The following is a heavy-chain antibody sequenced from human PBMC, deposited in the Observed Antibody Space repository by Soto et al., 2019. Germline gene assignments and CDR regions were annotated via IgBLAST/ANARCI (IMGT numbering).Heavy chain of an antibody. CDR3: ARRQAPSSGYHDAFDI. CDR2: IYPGDSDT. CDR1: GYSFTSYW. J-gene: IGHJ3*02. V-gene: IGHV5-51*01. Sequence: GESLKISCKGSGYSFTSYWIGWVRQMPGKGLEWMGIIYPGDSDTRYSPSFQGQVTISADKSISTAYLQWSSLKASDTAMYYCARRQAPSSGYHDAFDIWGQGTMVTVSS. D-gene: IGHD3-22*01.